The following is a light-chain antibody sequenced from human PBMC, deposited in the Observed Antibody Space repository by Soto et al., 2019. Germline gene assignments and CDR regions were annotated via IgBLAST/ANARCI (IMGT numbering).Light chain of an antibody. CDR2: SND. Sequence: QSVLTQSPSASGTPGQRVSISCSGSSSNIGSNTVSWYQHVPGTAPKLLIYSNDQRPSSVPCRFSGSKSGSSSYLAISGLQSEDEADYYCATWDDSINVVFGGGTKLTVL. CDR1: SSNIGSNT. CDR3: ATWDDSINVV. J-gene: IGLJ3*02. V-gene: IGLV1-44*01.